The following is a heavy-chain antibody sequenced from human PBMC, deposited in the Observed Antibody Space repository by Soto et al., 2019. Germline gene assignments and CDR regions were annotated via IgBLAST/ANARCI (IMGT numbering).Heavy chain of an antibody. CDR3: SREAVSGRTGFDY. CDR2: VNDYNGNT. J-gene: IGHJ4*02. CDR1: GYTFTSYG. Sequence: QVQLVQSGAEVKKPGASVKVSCKASGYTFTSYGISWVRQAPGQGLEWMGWVNDYNGNTNYAQKFQGRVTMTTDTTTSTAYMELRSLRSDDTAVYYCSREAVSGRTGFDYWGQGTLVTVSS. D-gene: IGHD6-19*01. V-gene: IGHV1-18*01.